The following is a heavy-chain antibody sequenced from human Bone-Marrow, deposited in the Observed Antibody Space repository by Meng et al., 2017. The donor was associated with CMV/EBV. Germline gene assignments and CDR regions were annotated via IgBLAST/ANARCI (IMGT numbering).Heavy chain of an antibody. V-gene: IGHV3-30*02. Sequence: GESLKISCAASGFTFSSYGMHWVRQAPGKGLEWVAFIRYDGSNKYYADSVKGRFTISRDNSKNTLYLQMNSLRAEDTAVYYCAKEALSSTDHYYYYGMDVWGQGTTVTVSS. CDR1: GFTFSSYG. CDR3: AKEALSSTDHYYYYGMDV. D-gene: IGHD2-2*01. J-gene: IGHJ6*02. CDR2: IRYDGSNK.